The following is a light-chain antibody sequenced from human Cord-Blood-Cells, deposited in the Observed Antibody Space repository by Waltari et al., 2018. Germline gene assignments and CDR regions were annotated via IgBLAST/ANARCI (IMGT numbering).Light chain of an antibody. CDR1: QLLLHSNGYNY. CDR3: MQALQTLYT. V-gene: IGKV2-28*01. Sequence: DIVMTQSQLSLTGTTGEPASISCRSSQLLLHSNGYNYLAWYLQKPLQSPQLLIYLGSNRAAVVPERFRGSGSGTDFTLKMSRVDAEDVGVYYCMQALQTLYTFGQVTKLECK. J-gene: IGKJ2*01. CDR2: LGS.